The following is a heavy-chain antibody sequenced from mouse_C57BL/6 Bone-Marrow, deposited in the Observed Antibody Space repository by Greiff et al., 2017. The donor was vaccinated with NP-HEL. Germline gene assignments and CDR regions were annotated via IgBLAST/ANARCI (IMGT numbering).Heavy chain of an antibody. D-gene: IGHD2-5*01. V-gene: IGHV1-47*01. CDR1: GYTFTTYP. CDR3: ARRSNSNDAMDY. Sequence: VQLQQSGAELVKPGASVKMSCKASGYTFTTYPIEWLKQNHGKSLEWIGNFHPYNDDTKYNEKFKGKATLTVEKSSSTVDLELSRLTSDDSAVYYCARRSNSNDAMDYWGQGTAVTVSS. J-gene: IGHJ4*01. CDR2: FHPYNDDT.